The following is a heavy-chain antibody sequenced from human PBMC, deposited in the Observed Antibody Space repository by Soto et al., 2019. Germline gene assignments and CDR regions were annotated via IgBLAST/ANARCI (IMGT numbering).Heavy chain of an antibody. CDR3: ARWDDYGASDQYHFDH. V-gene: IGHV1-18*01. J-gene: IGHJ4*02. Sequence: QVQLVQSGPEVQQPGASLQVSCKASGYTFTASGISWVRQAPGQGLEWMGWTSIYNGHTEYSPKFLGRVVMTTDTSADTAYLELRSLRPDDAALDYCARWDDYGASDQYHFDHWGQGTLGTVSS. CDR1: GYTFTASG. D-gene: IGHD4-17*01. CDR2: TSIYNGHT.